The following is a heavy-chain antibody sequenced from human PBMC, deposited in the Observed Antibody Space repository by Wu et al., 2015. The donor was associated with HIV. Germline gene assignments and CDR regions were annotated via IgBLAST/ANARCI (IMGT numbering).Heavy chain of an antibody. V-gene: IGHV1-24*01. CDR2: FDPEEGET. Sequence: QVHLAQSGAEVKKPGASVKVSCKVSGYTLNKLSMHWVRQAPGKGLEWMGGFDPEEGETNYAQKFQGRVNMPEDTSTDTAYMELSSLRSDETAVYYCARGGPSYYYDSRGLFDYWGQGTLVTVSS. CDR1: GYTLNKLS. D-gene: IGHD3-22*01. J-gene: IGHJ4*02. CDR3: ARGGPSYYYDSRGLFDY.